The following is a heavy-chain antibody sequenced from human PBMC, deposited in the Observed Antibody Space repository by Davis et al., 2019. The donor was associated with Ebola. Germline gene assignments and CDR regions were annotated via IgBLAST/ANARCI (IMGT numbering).Heavy chain of an antibody. CDR2: FGTGGDT. D-gene: IGHD3-9*01. Sequence: PGGSLRLSCETSGFIFRNYVMSWVRQAPGKGLEWVSTFGTGGDTYYADSVKGRFTISRDNAKDSLYLRMTSLRTEDTAFYHCARVNAATGYSRFDLWGQGTLVTVSS. CDR3: ARVNAATGYSRFDL. V-gene: IGHV3-20*01. J-gene: IGHJ5*02. CDR1: GFIFRNYV.